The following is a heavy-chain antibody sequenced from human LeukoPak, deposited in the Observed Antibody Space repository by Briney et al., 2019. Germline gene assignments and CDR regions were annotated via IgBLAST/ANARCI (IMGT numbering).Heavy chain of an antibody. J-gene: IGHJ4*02. CDR2: ISSSSSYI. Sequence: KPGGSLRLSCAASGFTFSSYSMNWVRQAPGKGLEWVSSISSSSSYIYYADSVKGRFTISRDNAKSSLYLQMNSLRAEDTAVYYCARDRGLRAVAGTGLWGQGTLVTVSS. V-gene: IGHV3-21*01. D-gene: IGHD6-19*01. CDR3: ARDRGLRAVAGTGL. CDR1: GFTFSSYS.